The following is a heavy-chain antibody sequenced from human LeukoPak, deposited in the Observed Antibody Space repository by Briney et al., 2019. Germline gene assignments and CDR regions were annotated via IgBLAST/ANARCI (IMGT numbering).Heavy chain of an antibody. CDR2: ISSSSSYI. D-gene: IGHD4-17*01. J-gene: IGHJ3*02. CDR1: GFTFSSYS. V-gene: IGHV3-21*01. Sequence: GGSLRLSCAASGFTFSSYSMMWVRPAPGKGLEWGSSISSSSSYIYYADSVKGRFTISRDNAKNSLYLQMNSLRAENTAVYYCAREGDDYGDHFNDAFDIWGQGTMVTVSS. CDR3: AREGDDYGDHFNDAFDI.